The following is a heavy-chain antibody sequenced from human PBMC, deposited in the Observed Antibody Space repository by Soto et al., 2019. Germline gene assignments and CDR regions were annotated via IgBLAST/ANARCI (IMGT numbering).Heavy chain of an antibody. CDR2: INHSGST. D-gene: IGHD3-10*01. V-gene: IGHV4-34*01. Sequence: PSETLSLTCAVYDGSSNNYYWSWIRQPPGKGLEWIGEINHSGSTNYNASLKSRVTISEDTSKKQFSLELRFVTAADTAVYYCARGGLIRGGLYYRGQRTPVTVSS. J-gene: IGHJ4*02. CDR3: ARGGLIRGGLYY. CDR1: DGSSNNYY.